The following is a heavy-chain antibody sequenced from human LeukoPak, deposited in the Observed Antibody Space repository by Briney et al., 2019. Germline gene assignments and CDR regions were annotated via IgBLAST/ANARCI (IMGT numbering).Heavy chain of an antibody. J-gene: IGHJ4*02. V-gene: IGHV5-51*01. CDR1: GYSFTSYW. Sequence: GESLKISCKGSGYSFTSYWIGWVRQMPGKGLEWMGIIYPGDSDTRYSPSFQGQVTISADKSISTAYLQWSSLKASDTAMYYCARQPSIAVAGTYYFDYWGQGTLVTVSS. CDR3: ARQPSIAVAGTYYFDY. D-gene: IGHD6-19*01. CDR2: IYPGDSDT.